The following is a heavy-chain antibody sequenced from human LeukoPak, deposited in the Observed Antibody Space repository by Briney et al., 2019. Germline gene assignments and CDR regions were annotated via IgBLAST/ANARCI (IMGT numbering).Heavy chain of an antibody. CDR2: ISAYNGNT. V-gene: IGHV1-18*04. CDR3: ARDRTTGIAVAGDY. Sequence: ASVKVSCKASGYTFTAYYMHWVRQAPGQGLEWMGWISAYNGNTNYAQKLQGRVTMTTDTSTSTAYMELRSLRSDDTAVYYCARDRTTGIAVAGDYWGQGTLVTVSS. D-gene: IGHD6-19*01. J-gene: IGHJ4*02. CDR1: GYTFTAYY.